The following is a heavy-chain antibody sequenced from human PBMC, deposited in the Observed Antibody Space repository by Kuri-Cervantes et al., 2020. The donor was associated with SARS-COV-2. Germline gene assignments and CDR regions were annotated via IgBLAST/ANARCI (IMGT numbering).Heavy chain of an antibody. J-gene: IGHJ4*02. D-gene: IGHD3-3*01. V-gene: IGHV3-7*01. CDR1: GFTVSSNY. CDR2: IKQDGSEK. Sequence: LSLTCAASGFTVSSNYMSWVRQAPGKGLEWVANIKQDGSEKYYVDSVKGRFTISRDNAKNSLYLQMNSLRAEDTAVYYCAREMGFIVDFWSGYKDYWGQGTLVTVSS. CDR3: AREMGFIVDFWSGYKDY.